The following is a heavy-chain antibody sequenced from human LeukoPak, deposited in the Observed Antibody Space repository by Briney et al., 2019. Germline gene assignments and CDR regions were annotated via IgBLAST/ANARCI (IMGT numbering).Heavy chain of an antibody. V-gene: IGHV4-4*02. J-gene: IGHJ5*02. CDR3: ARVISSAWRQNDL. D-gene: IGHD3-22*01. CDR2: MHLNGHT. CDR1: GASITSYAW. Sequence: SETLSPTCAVSGASITSYAWWSWVRQPPGKGVEWIGEMHLNGHTNYNPSLKTRVTMSIDKSKNQFSLNLTSVTAADTAVYYCARVISSAWRQNDLWGQGTLVTVSS.